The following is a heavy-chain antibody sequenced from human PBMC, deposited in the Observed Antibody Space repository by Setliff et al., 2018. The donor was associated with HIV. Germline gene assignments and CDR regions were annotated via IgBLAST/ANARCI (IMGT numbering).Heavy chain of an antibody. J-gene: IGHJ3*02. V-gene: IGHV1-18*01. CDR2: INLNSGGT. CDR3: AAIAAAALRGTFDI. Sequence: ASVKVSCKASGYSFTSYDINWVRQAPGQGLEWMGWINLNSGGTNYAQKFQGRVTMTTDTSTSTAYMELRSLRSDDTAVYYCAAIAAAALRGTFDIWGQGTMVTVSS. D-gene: IGHD6-13*01. CDR1: GYSFTSYD.